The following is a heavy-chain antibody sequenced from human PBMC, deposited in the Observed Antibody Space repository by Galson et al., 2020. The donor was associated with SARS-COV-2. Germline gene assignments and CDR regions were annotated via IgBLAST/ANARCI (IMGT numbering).Heavy chain of an antibody. V-gene: IGHV2-5*02. CDR2: IFWDNDK. CDR1: GFSLNTSGVG. D-gene: IGHD1-20*01. Sequence: KMSGPTLVKPTQTLTLTCTFSGFSLNTSGVGVGWIRQPPRKALEWLALIFWDNDKWYSPSLKSRLNINNDSSRNQVVLTMTNMDPADTATYYCAHSSGWAVTGHNCLDPWGQGTLVTVSS. J-gene: IGHJ5*02. CDR3: AHSSGWAVTGHNCLDP.